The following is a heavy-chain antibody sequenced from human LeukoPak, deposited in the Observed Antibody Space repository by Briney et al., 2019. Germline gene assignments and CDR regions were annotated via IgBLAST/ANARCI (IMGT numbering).Heavy chain of an antibody. V-gene: IGHV4-34*01. D-gene: IGHD2-15*01. CDR1: GGSFSGYY. J-gene: IGHJ4*02. CDR2: IYHSGTT. Sequence: PSETLSLTCAVYGGSFSGYYWSWIRQPPGKGLEWIGSIYHSGTTYYNPSLKSRVTISADTSKNQFSLKLSSVTAADTAVYYCAALLTYCSGGSCPFDNWGQGTLVTVSS. CDR3: AALLTYCSGGSCPFDN.